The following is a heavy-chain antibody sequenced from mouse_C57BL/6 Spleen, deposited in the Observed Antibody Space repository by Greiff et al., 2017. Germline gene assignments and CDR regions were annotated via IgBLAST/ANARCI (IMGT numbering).Heavy chain of an antibody. CDR3: AREGSRYFFDY. CDR1: GYTFTDYY. J-gene: IGHJ2*01. CDR2: IYPGSGNT. V-gene: IGHV1-76*01. Sequence: VQLVESGAELVRPGASVKLSCKASGYTFTDYYINWVKQRPGQGLEWIARIYPGSGNTYYNEKFKGKAKLTAEKSSSTAYMQLSSLTSEDSAVYFCAREGSRYFFDYWGQGTTLTVSS. D-gene: IGHD1-1*01.